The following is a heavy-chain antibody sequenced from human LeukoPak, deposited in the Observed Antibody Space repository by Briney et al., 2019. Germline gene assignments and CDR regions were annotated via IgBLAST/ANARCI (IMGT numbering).Heavy chain of an antibody. CDR3: AKDIAYYDSSGYTFDY. V-gene: IGHV3-9*01. CDR2: ISWNSGSI. J-gene: IGHJ4*02. Sequence: WIRQPPGKGLEWVSGISWNSGSIGYADSVKGRFTISRDNAKNSLYLQMNSLRAEDTALYYCAKDIAYYDSSGYTFDYWGQGTLVTVSS. D-gene: IGHD3-22*01.